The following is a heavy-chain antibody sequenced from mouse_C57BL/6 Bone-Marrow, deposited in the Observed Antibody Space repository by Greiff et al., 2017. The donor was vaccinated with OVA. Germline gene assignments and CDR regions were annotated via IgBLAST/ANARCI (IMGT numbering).Heavy chain of an antibody. CDR3: ARRGVTTPFDY. CDR1: GFTFSDYY. V-gene: IGHV5-12*01. Sequence: EVHLVESGGGLVQPGGSLKLSCAASGFTFSDYYMYWVRQTPEKRLEWVAYISNGGGSTYYPDTVKGRFTISRDNAKNTLYLQMSRLKSEDTAMYYCARRGVTTPFDYWGQGTTLTVSS. CDR2: ISNGGGST. J-gene: IGHJ2*01. D-gene: IGHD2-2*01.